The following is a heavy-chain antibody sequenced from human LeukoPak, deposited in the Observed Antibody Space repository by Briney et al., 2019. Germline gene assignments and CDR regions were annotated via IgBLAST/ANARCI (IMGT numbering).Heavy chain of an antibody. CDR1: GGSISSYY. CDR2: IHYGGST. CDR3: ARDLSPTY. Sequence: PSETLSLTCTVSGGSISSYYWSWIRQPPGKGLEWIGYIHYGGSTNYNPSLKSRVTISVDTSKNQFSLKLSSVTAADTAVYYCARDLSPTYWGQGTLVTVSS. J-gene: IGHJ4*02. V-gene: IGHV4-59*01.